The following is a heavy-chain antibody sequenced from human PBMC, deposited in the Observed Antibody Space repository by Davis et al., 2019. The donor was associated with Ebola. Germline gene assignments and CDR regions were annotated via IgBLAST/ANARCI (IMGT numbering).Heavy chain of an antibody. J-gene: IGHJ4*02. CDR2: INHSGST. D-gene: IGHD6-13*01. CDR1: GGSFSGYY. Sequence: SETLSLTCAVYGGSFSGYYWSWIRQPPGKGLEWIGEINHSGSTNYNPSLKSRVTISVDTSKNQFSLKLSSVTAADTAVYYCARNPGYSSNRGYYFDYWGQGTLVTVSS. CDR3: ARNPGYSSNRGYYFDY. V-gene: IGHV4-34*01.